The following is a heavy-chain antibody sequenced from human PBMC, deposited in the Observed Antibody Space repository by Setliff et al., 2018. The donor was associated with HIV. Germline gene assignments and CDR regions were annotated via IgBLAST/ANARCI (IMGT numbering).Heavy chain of an antibody. D-gene: IGHD5-12*01. J-gene: IGHJ2*01. Sequence: GGSLRLSCAASGFTFSYYSMHWVRQAPGKGLEWISFMSSYRTSMTHYADSVKGRFTVSRDDAKNSLYLQMNNLRAEDTTIYYCARVPVMATITYWYFDLWGRGTLVTVSS. CDR3: ARVPVMATITYWYFDL. CDR2: MSSYRTSMT. CDR1: GFTFSYYS. V-gene: IGHV3-48*01.